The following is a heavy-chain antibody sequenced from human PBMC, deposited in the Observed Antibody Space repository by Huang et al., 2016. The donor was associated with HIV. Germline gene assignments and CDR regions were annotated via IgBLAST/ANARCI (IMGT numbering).Heavy chain of an antibody. Sequence: QVQLQESGPGLVKPSETLSLTCSVSDDSVSTGAYYWSWIRQPPGKGLEWIGYGYDYGNTNYNPSLKSRVTISVDMTKNQFALKLRSVTAADTAVYYCARGRGVIKVEYWGQGTLVTVSS. J-gene: IGHJ4*02. CDR2: GYDYGNT. D-gene: IGHD3-10*01. CDR3: ARGRGVIKVEY. V-gene: IGHV4-61*08. CDR1: DDSVSTGAYY.